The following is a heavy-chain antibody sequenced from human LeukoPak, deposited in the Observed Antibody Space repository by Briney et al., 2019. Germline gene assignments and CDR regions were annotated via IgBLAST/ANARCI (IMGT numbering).Heavy chain of an antibody. V-gene: IGHV3-15*01. CDR1: GFTFSNAW. D-gene: IGHD6-13*01. Sequence: GGSLRLSCAASGFTFSNAWMSWVRQAPGKGLEWVGRIKSKTDGGTTDYAAPVKGRFTISRDDSKNPLYLQMNSLKTEDTAVYYCTTDPGYSSTWYPWGQGTLVTVSS. CDR3: TTDPGYSSTWYP. CDR2: IKSKTDGGTT. J-gene: IGHJ5*02.